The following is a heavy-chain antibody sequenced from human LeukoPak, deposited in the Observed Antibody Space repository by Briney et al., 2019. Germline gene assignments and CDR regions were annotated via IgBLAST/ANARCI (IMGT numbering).Heavy chain of an antibody. CDR1: GGTFITYA. Sequence: ASVTVSFMSSGGTFITYAVTWVRQAPGQGGEWIGGIIPIFGIKNYAQKFQGRVTITADESTSTVFMDLSSLRSEDMALYYCARGPGDYGDFNWFDRWGQGTLVTVSS. D-gene: IGHD4-17*01. CDR3: ARGPGDYGDFNWFDR. V-gene: IGHV1-69*13. CDR2: IIPIFGIK. J-gene: IGHJ5*02.